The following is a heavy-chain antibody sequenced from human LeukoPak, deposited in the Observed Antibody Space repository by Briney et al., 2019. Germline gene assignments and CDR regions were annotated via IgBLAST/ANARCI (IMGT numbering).Heavy chain of an antibody. CDR1: GGSISSGGYY. CDR3: ARRYSREYPEGGWFDP. J-gene: IGHJ5*02. D-gene: IGHD4-11*01. V-gene: IGHV4-31*03. Sequence: PWETLSLTCTVSGGSISSGGYYWSWRRQHPGRGLEWIGYIYYSGSTYYNPSLKSRVTISVDASKNQFSLKLSSVTAADTAVYYCARRYSREYPEGGWFDPWGQGTLVTVSS. CDR2: IYYSGST.